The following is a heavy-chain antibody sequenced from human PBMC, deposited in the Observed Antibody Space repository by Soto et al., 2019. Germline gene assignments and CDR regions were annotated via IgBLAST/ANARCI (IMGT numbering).Heavy chain of an antibody. V-gene: IGHV2-26*01. J-gene: IGHJ5*01. Sequence: SGPTLVNPTETLTLTCTVSGFSLSNARMGVSWIRQPPGKALEWLAHIFSNDEKSYSTSLKSRLTISKDTSKSQVVLTMTNMDPVDTATYYCARIPGNTGWYDWGWFDSWGQVSLVTVAS. CDR3: ARIPGNTGWYDWGWFDS. D-gene: IGHD6-19*01. CDR2: IFSNDEK. CDR1: GFSLSNARMG.